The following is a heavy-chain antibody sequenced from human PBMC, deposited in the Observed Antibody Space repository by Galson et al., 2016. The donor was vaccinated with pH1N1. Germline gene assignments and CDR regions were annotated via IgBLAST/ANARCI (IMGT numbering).Heavy chain of an antibody. D-gene: IGHD2-15*01. J-gene: IGHJ3*01. V-gene: IGHV1-2*02. Sequence: SVKVSCKESGYTFSTYNMHWVRQAPGQGLEWMGLILPNSGDTNFAKKFQGRVTMTRDTSISTAYMELTRLTSDDTAVYFCARELRGGSFDVWGQGTVVTASS. CDR3: ARELRGGSFDV. CDR2: ILPNSGDT. CDR1: GYTFSTYN.